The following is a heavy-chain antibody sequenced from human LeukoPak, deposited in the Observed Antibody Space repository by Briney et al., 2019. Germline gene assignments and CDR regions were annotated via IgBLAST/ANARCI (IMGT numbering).Heavy chain of an antibody. D-gene: IGHD4-17*01. CDR1: GGSISSGGYS. J-gene: IGHJ3*02. CDR2: IYHSGST. Sequence: TSQTLSLTCAVSGGSISSGGYSRSWIRQPPGKGLEWIGFIYHSGSTYYNPSLKSRVTISVDRSKNQFSLKLSSVTAADTAVYYCARLSDYGGILDAFDIWGQGTMVTVSS. V-gene: IGHV4-30-2*01. CDR3: ARLSDYGGILDAFDI.